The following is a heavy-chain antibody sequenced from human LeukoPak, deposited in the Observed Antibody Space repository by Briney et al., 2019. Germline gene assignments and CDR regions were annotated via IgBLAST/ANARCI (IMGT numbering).Heavy chain of an antibody. J-gene: IGHJ4*02. Sequence: ASVKVSCKASGYTFTGYYMHWVRQVPGQGLEWMGWINPNCGGTNYAQKFQGWVTMTRDTSISTSYMELSRLRSDDTAVYYCASGGEIAAAGSFPSDYWGQGTLVTVSS. CDR3: ASGGEIAAAGSFPSDY. CDR2: INPNCGGT. D-gene: IGHD6-13*01. CDR1: GYTFTGYY. V-gene: IGHV1-2*04.